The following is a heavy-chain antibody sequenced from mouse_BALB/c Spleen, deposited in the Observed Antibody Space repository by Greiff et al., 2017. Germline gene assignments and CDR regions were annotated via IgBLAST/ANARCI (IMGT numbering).Heavy chain of an antibody. V-gene: IGHV5-12-1*01. Sequence: EVQGVESGGGLVKPGGSLKLSCAASGFAFSSYDMSWVRQTPEKRLEWVAYISSGGGSTYYPDTVKGRFTISRDNAKNTLYLQMSSLKSEDTAMYYCARPHYGNYVDYAMDYWGQGTSVTVSS. CDR2: ISSGGGST. CDR1: GFAFSSYD. CDR3: ARPHYGNYVDYAMDY. D-gene: IGHD2-1*01. J-gene: IGHJ4*01.